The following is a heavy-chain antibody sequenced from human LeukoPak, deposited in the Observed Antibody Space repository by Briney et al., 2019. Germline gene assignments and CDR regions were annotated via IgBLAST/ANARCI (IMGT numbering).Heavy chain of an antibody. V-gene: IGHV1-18*01. CDR1: GYTFTSYG. CDR3: ARDPLAGYGRRSWFDP. Sequence: GASVKVSCKASGYTFTSYGISWVRQAPGQGLEWMGWISAYNGNTNYAQKLQGRVTMTTDTSTSTAYMELRSLRSDDTAVYYCARDPLAGYGRRSWFDPWGQGTLVTVSS. J-gene: IGHJ5*02. D-gene: IGHD3-9*01. CDR2: ISAYNGNT.